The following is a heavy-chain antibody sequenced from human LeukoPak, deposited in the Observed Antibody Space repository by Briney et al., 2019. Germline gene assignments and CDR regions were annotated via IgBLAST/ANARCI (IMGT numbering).Heavy chain of an antibody. D-gene: IGHD5-18*01. CDR3: ARVSDTRNYYYYGMDV. CDR2: IKQDGSEK. CDR1: GFTFSSYW. J-gene: IGHJ6*02. Sequence: GGSLRLSCAASGFTFSSYWMSWVRQAPGKGLEWVANIKQDGSEKNYVDSVKGRFTISRDNAKNSLYLQMNSLRAEDTAVYYCARVSDTRNYYYYGMDVWGQGTTVTVSS. V-gene: IGHV3-7*01.